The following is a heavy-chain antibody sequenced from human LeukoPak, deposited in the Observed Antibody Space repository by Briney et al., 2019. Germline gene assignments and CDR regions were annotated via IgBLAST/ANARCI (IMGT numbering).Heavy chain of an antibody. CDR3: ARGVRPYRGYCSSTSCYRSAWFDP. Sequence: PSETLSLTCAVYGGSFTGYYWSWVRQPPGKGLEWIGEINHSGSTNYNPSLKSRVTISVDTSKNQFSLKLSSVTAADTAVYYCARGVRPYRGYCSSTSCYRSAWFDPWGQGTLVTVS. V-gene: IGHV4-34*01. CDR1: GGSFTGYY. D-gene: IGHD2-2*02. J-gene: IGHJ5*02. CDR2: INHSGST.